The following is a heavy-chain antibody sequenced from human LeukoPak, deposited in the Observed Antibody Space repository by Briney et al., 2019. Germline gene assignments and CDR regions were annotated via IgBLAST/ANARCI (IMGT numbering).Heavy chain of an antibody. Sequence: SEALSLTCTVSGGSISSYYCNWIRQPAGKGLQWIGRIYTSGSTNYNPSLKSRVTMSVDTSKNQFSLKLSSVTAADTAVYYCARVGGAYNYGYFDSWGQGTLVTVSS. CDR2: IYTSGST. CDR1: GGSISSYY. J-gene: IGHJ4*02. CDR3: ARVGGAYNYGYFDS. D-gene: IGHD5-18*01. V-gene: IGHV4-4*07.